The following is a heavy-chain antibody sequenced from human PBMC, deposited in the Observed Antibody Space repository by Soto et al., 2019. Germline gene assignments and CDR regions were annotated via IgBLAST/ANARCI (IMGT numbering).Heavy chain of an antibody. CDR3: ARDPAIVVVVAAPLDY. CDR2: ISAYNGNT. CDR1: GYTFTSYG. V-gene: IGHV1-18*04. J-gene: IGHJ4*02. D-gene: IGHD2-15*01. Sequence: GASVKVSCKASGYTFTSYGISWVRQAPGQGLEWMGWISAYNGNTNYAQKLQGRVTMTTDTSTSTAYMELRSLRSDDTAVYYCARDPAIVVVVAAPLDYWGQGTLVTVSS.